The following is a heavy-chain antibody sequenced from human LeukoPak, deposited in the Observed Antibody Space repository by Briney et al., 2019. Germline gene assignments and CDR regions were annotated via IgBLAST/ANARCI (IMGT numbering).Heavy chain of an antibody. CDR2: IYSDGSI. CDR3: ARDRRRLRGMNGDGDAFDI. Sequence: GGALRLSCAASGFSVRSNYISWVRQAPGKGLEWVSMIYSDGSIFHADSVKGRFTMSRDNSGNTLDLQMNSLRVEDTAVYFCARDRRRLRGMNGDGDAFDIWGQGTMVTVSS. D-gene: IGHD1-1*01. V-gene: IGHV3-53*01. CDR1: GFSVRSNY. J-gene: IGHJ3*02.